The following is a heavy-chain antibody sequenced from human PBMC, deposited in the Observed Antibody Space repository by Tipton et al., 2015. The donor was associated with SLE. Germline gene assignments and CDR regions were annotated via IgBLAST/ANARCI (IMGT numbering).Heavy chain of an antibody. CDR2: IYYSGST. J-gene: IGHJ3*02. CDR1: GGPISSYY. V-gene: IGHV4-59*01. CDR3: ARGRGSAFDI. Sequence: TLSLTCTVSGGPISSYYWSWIRQPPGKGLEWIGYIYYSGSTNYNPSLKSRVTISVDTSKNQFSLKLSSVTAADTAVYYCARGRGSAFDIWGQGTMVTVSS.